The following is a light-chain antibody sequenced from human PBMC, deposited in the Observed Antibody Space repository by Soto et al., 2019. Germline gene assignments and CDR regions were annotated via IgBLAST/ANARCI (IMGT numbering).Light chain of an antibody. CDR2: GAS. CDR3: QQYGSSPQPIT. J-gene: IGKJ5*01. V-gene: IGKV3-20*01. CDR1: QSVSSSY. Sequence: EIVLTQSPGTLSLSPGERATLSCRASQSVSSSYLAWYQQKPGQAPRLLIYGASSRATGIPDRFGGSGSGTDFTLTISRLEPEDFAVYFCQQYGSSPQPITFGQGTRLEIK.